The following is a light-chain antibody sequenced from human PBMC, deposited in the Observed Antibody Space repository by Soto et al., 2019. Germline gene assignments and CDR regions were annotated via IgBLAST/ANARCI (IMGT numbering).Light chain of an antibody. V-gene: IGLV2-14*01. CDR3: SSYTSDSSYV. CDR2: AVS. CDR1: SSDVGLYDY. Sequence: QSVLTQPASVSGSPGQSITISCTGTSSDVGLYDYVSWYQQHPGKAPQLMIYAVSNRPSGVSNRFSASKSGNTASLFISGLQPEDQADHYRSSYTSDSSYVFGSGTKVTVL. J-gene: IGLJ1*01.